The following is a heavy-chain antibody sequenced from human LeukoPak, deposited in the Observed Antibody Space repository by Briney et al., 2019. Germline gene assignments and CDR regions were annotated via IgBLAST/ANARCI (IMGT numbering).Heavy chain of an antibody. J-gene: IGHJ5*02. CDR2: IIPIFGTA. Sequence: SVKVSCKASGGTFISYAISWVRQAPGQGLEWMGGIIPIFGTANYAQKFQGRVTITTDESTSTAYMELSSLRSEDTAVYYCARAPSGGDSTYDWFDPWGQGTLVTVSS. V-gene: IGHV1-69*05. D-gene: IGHD2-21*02. CDR1: GGTFISYA. CDR3: ARAPSGGDSTYDWFDP.